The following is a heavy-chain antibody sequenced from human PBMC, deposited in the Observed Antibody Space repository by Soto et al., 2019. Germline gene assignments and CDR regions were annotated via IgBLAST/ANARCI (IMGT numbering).Heavy chain of an antibody. CDR1: GDSVSSNSAA. CDR3: ARATSRVATITYFYFYGMDV. Sequence: SQTLSLTCAISGDSVSSNSAAWNWIRQSPSRGLEWLGRTFYRSTWYNDYAVSVKSRITINPDTSKNQFSLQLNSVTPEDTALYYCARATSRVATITYFYFYGMDVRGQGTTVTVYS. J-gene: IGHJ6*02. CDR2: TFYRSTWYN. D-gene: IGHD5-12*01. V-gene: IGHV6-1*01.